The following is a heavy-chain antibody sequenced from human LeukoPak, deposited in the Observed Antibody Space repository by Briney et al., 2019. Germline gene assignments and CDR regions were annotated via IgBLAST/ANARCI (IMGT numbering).Heavy chain of an antibody. Sequence: SETLSLTCAVYGGSFSGYYWSWIRQPPGKGLEWIGEINHSGSTNYNASLKSRVTISVDTSENQFSLKLSSVTAADTAVYYCASGLVVTDAFDIWGQGTMVTVSS. D-gene: IGHD3-22*01. CDR3: ASGLVVTDAFDI. J-gene: IGHJ3*02. V-gene: IGHV4-34*01. CDR2: INHSGST. CDR1: GGSFSGYY.